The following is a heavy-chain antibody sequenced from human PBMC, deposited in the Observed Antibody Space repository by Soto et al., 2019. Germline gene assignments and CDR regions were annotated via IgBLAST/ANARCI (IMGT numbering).Heavy chain of an antibody. CDR1: GFTFSSYA. CDR3: GKGGKNGTRRGGLDY. Sequence: EVQLLESGGGLVQPGGSLRLSCAASGFTFSSYAMSWVRQAPGKGLEWVSAISGSGGSTYYADSVKGRFTISRDNSKNPVYLERKRRRGGDRGVYFWGKGGKNGTRRGGLDYWGQGTLVPVPS. V-gene: IGHV3-23*01. J-gene: IGHJ4*02. D-gene: IGHD3-16*01. CDR2: ISGSGGST.